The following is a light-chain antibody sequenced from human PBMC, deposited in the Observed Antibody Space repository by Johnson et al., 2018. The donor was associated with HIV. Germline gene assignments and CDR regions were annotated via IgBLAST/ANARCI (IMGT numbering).Light chain of an antibody. Sequence: HSVLTQPPSVSAAPGQKVTISCSGSSSNIGNNYVSWYQQLPGTAPKLLIYDNNKRPSGTPDRFSGSKSGTSATLGITGLQTGDEADYYCGTWDSSLSAGGVFGTGTKVTVL. J-gene: IGLJ1*01. CDR2: DNN. CDR3: GTWDSSLSAGGV. V-gene: IGLV1-51*01. CDR1: SSNIGNNY.